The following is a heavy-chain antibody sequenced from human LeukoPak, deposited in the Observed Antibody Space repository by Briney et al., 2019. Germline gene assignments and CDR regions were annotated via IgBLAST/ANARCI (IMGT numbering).Heavy chain of an antibody. V-gene: IGHV3-23*01. CDR3: AKRGVVIRVILVGFHKQAYYFDS. CDR1: GITLSNYG. Sequence: GGSMRLSCAVSGITLSNYGMSWVRQAPGKGLEWVAGISDTGGSTNCADSVKGRFTISRDNPKNTLSLQMNSLRAEDTAVYFCAKRGVVIRVILVGFHKQAYYFDSWGQGALVTVSS. D-gene: IGHD3-22*01. J-gene: IGHJ4*02. CDR2: ISDTGGST.